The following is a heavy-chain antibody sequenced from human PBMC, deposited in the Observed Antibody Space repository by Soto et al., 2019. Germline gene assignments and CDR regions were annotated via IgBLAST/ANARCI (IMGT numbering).Heavy chain of an antibody. J-gene: IGHJ2*01. CDR1: GYTFTSYD. CDR2: MNPNSGKA. V-gene: IGHV1-8*01. D-gene: IGHD2-15*01. CDR3: ARGLVVVSATYWYFDL. Sequence: QVQLVQSGAEVKKPGASVKVSCKASGYTFTSYDINWVRQAAGKGLEWIGWMNPNSGKAVYAQKFQGRVTTAGNTSISTAYMELSSLRSDDTAVYFCARGLVVVSATYWYFDLWGRGTLVTVSS.